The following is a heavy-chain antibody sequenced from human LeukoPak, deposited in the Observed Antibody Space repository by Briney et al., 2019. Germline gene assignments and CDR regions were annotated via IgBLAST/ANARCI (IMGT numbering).Heavy chain of an antibody. J-gene: IGHJ6*03. CDR1: GFTFDDYA. V-gene: IGHV3-9*01. D-gene: IGHD3-9*01. CDR2: VRWNSCCI. Sequence: GMSLRLSCAASGFTFDDYAMHLVRQAPGKGLEGVSGVRWNSCCIGYADSVEGRFTISRVNSQNTLYLQMNGLRAEDTAVYYCAKPYDILTGLYYYYYMDVWGKGTTVTISS. CDR3: AKPYDILTGLYYYYYMDV.